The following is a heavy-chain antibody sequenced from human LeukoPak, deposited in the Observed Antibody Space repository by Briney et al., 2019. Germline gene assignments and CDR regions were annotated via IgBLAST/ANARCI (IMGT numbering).Heavy chain of an antibody. J-gene: IGHJ5*02. Sequence: SETLSLTCTVSGGSISSYYWSWIRQPAGKGLEWIGRIYTSGSTNYNPSLKSRVTMSVDTSKNQFSLKLSSVTAADTAVYYCARDKVRQQLADNRFDPWGQGTLVTVSS. CDR2: IYTSGST. D-gene: IGHD6-13*01. V-gene: IGHV4-4*07. CDR3: ARDKVRQQLADNRFDP. CDR1: GGSISSYY.